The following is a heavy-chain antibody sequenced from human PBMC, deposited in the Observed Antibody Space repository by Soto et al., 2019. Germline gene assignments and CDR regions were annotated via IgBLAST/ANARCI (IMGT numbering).Heavy chain of an antibody. D-gene: IGHD6-19*01. CDR3: ARDQVAAPRLNYYGMDV. V-gene: IGHV3-48*02. J-gene: IGHJ6*02. CDR1: GFTFSTYS. CDR2: ISSTSSTK. Sequence: GGSLRLSCAASGFTFSTYSMNWVRQAPGKGLEWVSHISSTSSTKYYAGSVKGRFTISRDNAQNSLYLQMNSLRDEDTAVYFCARDQVAAPRLNYYGMDVWGQGTTVTVSS.